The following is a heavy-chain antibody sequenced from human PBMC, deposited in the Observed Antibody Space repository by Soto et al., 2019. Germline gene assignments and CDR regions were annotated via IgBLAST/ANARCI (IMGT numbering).Heavy chain of an antibody. CDR1: RFTFSSYW. V-gene: IGHV3-74*01. CDR2: IKGDGSET. J-gene: IGHJ4*02. CDR3: LRGNSGYGNFDY. D-gene: IGHD5-12*01. Sequence: LXLSCAASRFTFSSYWMHWVRQAPGKGLVWVSRIKGDGSETNYADSVKGRFTISRDNAKNTLYLQLNSLRAEDTAVYYCLRGNSGYGNFDYWGQGTRVTVSS.